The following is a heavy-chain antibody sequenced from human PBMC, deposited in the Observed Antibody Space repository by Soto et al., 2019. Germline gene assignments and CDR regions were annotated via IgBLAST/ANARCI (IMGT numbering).Heavy chain of an antibody. J-gene: IGHJ6*02. Sequence: SETLSLTCAVHGGPLSGYHWSLTRQPPRNGTGRIGEINHSGSTNYNPSLKSRVTISVDTSKNQFSLKLSSVTAADTAVYYCARGGIAPYYESSGYYYRPYYYYGMDVWGQGTTVT. V-gene: IGHV4-34*01. D-gene: IGHD3-22*01. CDR3: ARGGIAPYYESSGYYYRPYYYYGMDV. CDR2: INHSGST. CDR1: GGPLSGYH.